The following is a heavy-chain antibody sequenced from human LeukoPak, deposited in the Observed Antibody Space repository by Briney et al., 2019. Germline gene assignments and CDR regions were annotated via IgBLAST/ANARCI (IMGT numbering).Heavy chain of an antibody. CDR3: ANDYYGSNY. J-gene: IGHJ4*02. V-gene: IGHV1-69*13. D-gene: IGHD3-22*01. CDR1: GYTFTSYG. Sequence: SVKVSCKASGYTFTSYGFSWVRQAPGQGLEWMGGIIPIFGTANYAQKFQGRVTITADESTSTAYMELSSLRSEDTAVYYRANDYYGSNYWGQGTLVTVSS. CDR2: IIPIFGTA.